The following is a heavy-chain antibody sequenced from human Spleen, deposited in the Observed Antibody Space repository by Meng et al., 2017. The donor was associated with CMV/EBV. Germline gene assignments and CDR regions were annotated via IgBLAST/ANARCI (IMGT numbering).Heavy chain of an antibody. Sequence: SVKVSCKASGGTFTRYAFNWVRQAPGQGLEWMGAIITILGTPNYAQNFQGRVTITADRSTSTVYMELSSLRSEDTAVYYCARTPDSSGPNDYWGQGTLVTVSS. CDR2: IITILGTP. CDR1: GGTFTRYA. CDR3: ARTPDSSGPNDY. D-gene: IGHD3-22*01. V-gene: IGHV1-69*10. J-gene: IGHJ4*02.